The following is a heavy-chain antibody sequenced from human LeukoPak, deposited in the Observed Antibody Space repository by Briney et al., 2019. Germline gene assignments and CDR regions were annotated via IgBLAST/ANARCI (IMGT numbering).Heavy chain of an antibody. CDR1: GFTFSSYS. Sequence: GGSLRLSCAASGFTFSSYSRNWVRQAPGKGLEWVSSITSGSSYIYYADSVKGRFTISRDNAKSSLFLQMNSLRAEHTAVYYCAGENCGGDCSLFDPLGQGTLVTVSP. CDR3: AGENCGGDCSLFDP. CDR2: ITSGSSYI. D-gene: IGHD2-21*02. V-gene: IGHV3-21*01. J-gene: IGHJ5*02.